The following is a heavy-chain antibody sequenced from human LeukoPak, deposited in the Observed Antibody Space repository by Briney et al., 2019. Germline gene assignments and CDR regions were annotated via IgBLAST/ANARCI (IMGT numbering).Heavy chain of an antibody. Sequence: GGSLRLSCAASGFTFSTYSMNWVRQAPGKGLEWVSSISSSSSYIYYADSVKGRFTISRDNAKNSLYLQMNSLRAEDTAVYYCARIGPGDAFDIWGQGTMVTVSS. J-gene: IGHJ3*02. CDR1: GFTFSTYS. V-gene: IGHV3-21*01. CDR3: ARIGPGDAFDI. CDR2: ISSSSSYI.